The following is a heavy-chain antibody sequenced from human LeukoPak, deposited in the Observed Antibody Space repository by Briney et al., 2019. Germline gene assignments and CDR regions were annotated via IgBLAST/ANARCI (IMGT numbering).Heavy chain of an antibody. Sequence: GGSLRLSCAASGFIVSSNYMTWVRQAPGKGLEWVSSIYTGGSSYSADSVKGRFTISRDNSKNTLYLHMYSLRPEDTAVYYCARTVVVRGVTNDYWGQGTLVTVSS. CDR1: GFIVSSNY. V-gene: IGHV3-53*01. CDR2: IYTGGSS. J-gene: IGHJ4*02. CDR3: ARTVVVRGVTNDY. D-gene: IGHD3-10*01.